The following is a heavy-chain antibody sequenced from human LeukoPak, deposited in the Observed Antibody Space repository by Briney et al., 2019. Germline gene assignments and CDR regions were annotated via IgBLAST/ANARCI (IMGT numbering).Heavy chain of an antibody. J-gene: IGHJ4*02. CDR2: FYYTGTT. V-gene: IGHV4-39*01. CDR1: GGSVIRTTYY. CDR3: ARHRTTVTTPFDY. Sequence: AETLSLTCTVSGGSVIRTTYYWDWIRKPPGKQLEYIGSFYYTGTTYYNPSLKSRVTISVDTSKNQVSLNLNSVTAADTAVYYCARHRTTVTTPFDYWGQGTLVTVSS. D-gene: IGHD4-17*01.